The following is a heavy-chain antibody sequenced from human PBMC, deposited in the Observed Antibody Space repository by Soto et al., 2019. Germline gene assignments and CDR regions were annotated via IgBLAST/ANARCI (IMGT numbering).Heavy chain of an antibody. CDR3: ATGTYCSSTSCYYNWFDP. V-gene: IGHV1-2*02. CDR1: GSTFTGYY. D-gene: IGHD2-2*01. CDR2: INPNSGGT. J-gene: IGHJ5*02. Sequence: ASVTVSCTASGSTFTGYYMHWVRQAPGQGLEWMGWINPNSGGTNYAQKFQGRVTMTRDTSISTAYMELSRLRSDDTAVYYCATGTYCSSTSCYYNWFDPWGQGTLVTVSA.